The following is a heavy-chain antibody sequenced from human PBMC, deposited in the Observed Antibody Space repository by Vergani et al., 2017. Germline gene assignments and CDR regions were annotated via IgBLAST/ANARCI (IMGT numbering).Heavy chain of an antibody. CDR1: GYTFSNYY. CDR3: ARGDYGILTGYRY. D-gene: IGHD3-9*01. V-gene: IGHV1-46*03. Sequence: QVQVVQSGAEVKKSGASVKVSCKTSGYTFSNYYMHWVRQAPGQGLEWLGIINPSGGHTNYAQKFQGRVTMTRDTSTSTVYMELSSLRSEDTALYYCARGDYGILTGYRYWGQGALGTVSA. J-gene: IGHJ4*02. CDR2: INPSGGHT.